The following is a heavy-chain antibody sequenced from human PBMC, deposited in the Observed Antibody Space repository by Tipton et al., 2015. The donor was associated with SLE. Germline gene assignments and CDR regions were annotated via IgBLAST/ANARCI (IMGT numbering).Heavy chain of an antibody. CDR2: IYYSGST. D-gene: IGHD3-16*01. J-gene: IGHJ4*02. CDR1: GGSISSSSYY. V-gene: IGHV4-39*01. CDR3: ASPPDGGQGGY. Sequence: TLSLTCTVSGGSISSSSYYWGWIRQPPVKGLEWIGSIYYSGSTYYNPSLKSRVTISVDTSKNQFSLKLSSVTAADTAVYYCASPPDGGQGGYWGQGTLVTVSS.